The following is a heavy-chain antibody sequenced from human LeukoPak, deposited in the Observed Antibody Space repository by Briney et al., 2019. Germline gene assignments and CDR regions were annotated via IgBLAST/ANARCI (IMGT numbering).Heavy chain of an antibody. V-gene: IGHV3-21*06. CDR3: ARGPYKYVISANPDY. D-gene: IGHD1-1*01. J-gene: IGHJ4*02. CDR2: ISSSGSYI. Sequence: GGSLRLSCAASGLTFSTYRMNWVRQAPGRGLEWVSFISSSGSYIYYAESVKGRFTISRDNAKNSPFLQMNSLRAEDTAVYYCARGPYKYVISANPDYWGQGTLVTVSS. CDR1: GLTFSTYR.